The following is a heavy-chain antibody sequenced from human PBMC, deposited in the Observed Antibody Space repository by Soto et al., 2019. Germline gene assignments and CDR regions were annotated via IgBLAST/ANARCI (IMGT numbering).Heavy chain of an antibody. D-gene: IGHD6-13*01. CDR2: TYYRSKWYN. J-gene: IGHJ3*02. CDR1: GDSVSSNSAA. V-gene: IGHV6-1*01. CDR3: ARDKRGSSWSGDASAI. Sequence: TLSLTWTVSGDSVSSNSAAWNWIRQSPSRGLEWLGRTYYRSKWYNDYAVSVKSRITINPDTSKNQFSLQLNSVTPEDTAVYYCARDKRGSSWSGDASAIWRHCTMVSVSS.